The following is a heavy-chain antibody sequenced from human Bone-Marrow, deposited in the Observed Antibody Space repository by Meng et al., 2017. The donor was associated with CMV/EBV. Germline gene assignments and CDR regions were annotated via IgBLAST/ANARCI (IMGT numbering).Heavy chain of an antibody. CDR3: ARAYCSGGSCPHPYYYYGMDV. V-gene: IGHV3-7*03. J-gene: IGHJ6*02. CDR1: GFTLGSYW. CDR2: IWHDGSEK. Sequence: GESLKISCAASGFTLGSYWMSWVRQAPGKGLEWVANIWHDGSEKYYVDSVKGRFNISRDNAKNTLYLQMNSLRGEDTAVYYCARAYCSGGSCPHPYYYYGMDVWGQGTTVTVSS. D-gene: IGHD2-15*01.